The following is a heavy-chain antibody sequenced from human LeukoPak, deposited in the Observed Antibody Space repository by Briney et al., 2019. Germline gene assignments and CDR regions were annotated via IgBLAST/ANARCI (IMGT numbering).Heavy chain of an antibody. J-gene: IGHJ4*02. V-gene: IGHV1-2*02. Sequence: AASVKVSCKASGGTFSSYAISWVRQAPGQGLEWMGWINPNSGDTNYAQKFQGRVTMTRDTSISTAYMELSSLRSDDTAVYFCAVLMFQLPDCWGQGTLVTVSS. CDR1: GGTFSSYA. D-gene: IGHD2-2*01. CDR2: INPNSGDT. CDR3: AVLMFQLPDC.